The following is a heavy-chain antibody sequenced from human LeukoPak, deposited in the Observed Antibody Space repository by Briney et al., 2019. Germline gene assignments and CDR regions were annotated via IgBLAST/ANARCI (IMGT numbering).Heavy chain of an antibody. J-gene: IGHJ4*02. CDR3: VHGHYGGLFDY. V-gene: IGHV3-30*09. Sequence: SGGSLRLSCAASGFTFSSYGMHWVRQAPGKGLEWVAAISNDENNKYYADSVKGRFAISRDNSKNTLYLQMNSLRPEDTAVYYCVHGHYGGLFDYWGQGTRVTVSS. CDR2: ISNDENNK. D-gene: IGHD4-23*01. CDR1: GFTFSSYG.